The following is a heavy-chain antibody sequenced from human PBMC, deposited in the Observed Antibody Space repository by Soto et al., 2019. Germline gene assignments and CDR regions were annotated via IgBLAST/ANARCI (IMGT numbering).Heavy chain of an antibody. CDR3: VARPPFDS. J-gene: IGHJ4*02. V-gene: IGHV3-23*01. CDR1: GFTFSTYA. CDR2: ISGSGGNT. Sequence: EVQLLESGGGLVQPGGSLRLSCAASGFTFSTYAMSWVRQAPGKGLEWDSAISGSGGNTYYADSVKGRFTISRDNSKNTLYLQINSLRAEDTAVYYCVARPPFDSWGQGTLVTVSS.